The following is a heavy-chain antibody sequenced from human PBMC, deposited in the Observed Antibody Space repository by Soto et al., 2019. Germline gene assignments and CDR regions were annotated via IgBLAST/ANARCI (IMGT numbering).Heavy chain of an antibody. V-gene: IGHV3-11*01. CDR1: GFTFSDHY. CDR2: ISNSGSPL. CDR3: ARDPDTSSKVDH. J-gene: IGHJ4*02. D-gene: IGHD2-2*01. Sequence: PVGSLRLSCTASGFTFSDHYMSWIRQAPGKGLEWVSYISNSGSPLYYADSVKGRFTISRDNAKNSLYLQMSSLRAEDTALYYCARDPDTSSKVDHWGQGTQVTVSS.